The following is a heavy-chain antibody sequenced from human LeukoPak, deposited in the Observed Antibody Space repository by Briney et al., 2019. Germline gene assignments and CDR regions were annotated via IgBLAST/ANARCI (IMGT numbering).Heavy chain of an antibody. CDR2: ISYDGSNK. J-gene: IGHJ6*02. CDR3: AKDRVATSLYYYGMDV. V-gene: IGHV3-30*18. CDR1: GFTFSSYG. Sequence: GGSLRLSCAASGFTFSSYGMHWVRQAPGKGLEWVAVISYDGSNKYYADSVKGRFTISRDNSKNTLYLQMNSLRAEDTAVYYCAKDRVATSLYYYGMDVWGQGTTVTVSS. D-gene: IGHD5-12*01.